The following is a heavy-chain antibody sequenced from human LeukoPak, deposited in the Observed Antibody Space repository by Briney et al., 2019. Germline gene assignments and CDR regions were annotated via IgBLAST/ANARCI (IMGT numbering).Heavy chain of an antibody. V-gene: IGHV3-74*01. CDR3: IVLAVTATLGFDY. Sequence: GGSLRLSCAASGFTFSSYWMHWVRQAPGKGLVWVSRINSDGSSTSYADSVKGRFTISRDNAKNSLYLQMNSLRAEDTAVYYCIVLAVTATLGFDYWGQGTLVTVSS. CDR1: GFTFSSYW. CDR2: INSDGSST. J-gene: IGHJ4*02. D-gene: IGHD6-19*01.